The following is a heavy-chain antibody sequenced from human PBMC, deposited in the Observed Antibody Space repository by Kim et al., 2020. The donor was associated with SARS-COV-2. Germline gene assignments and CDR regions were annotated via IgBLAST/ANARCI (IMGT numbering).Heavy chain of an antibody. CDR2: ISSSSGTI. Sequence: GGSLRLSCAASGFTFSSYSMNWVRQATGKGLEWISYISSSSGTIYYGDSVKGRFTISRDNAKNSLYLQMNSLRDEDTAVYYCAREVRDKYYNGMDVWGQRATGTVSS. J-gene: IGHJ6*02. CDR1: GFTFSSYS. CDR3: AREVRDKYYNGMDV. V-gene: IGHV3-48*02.